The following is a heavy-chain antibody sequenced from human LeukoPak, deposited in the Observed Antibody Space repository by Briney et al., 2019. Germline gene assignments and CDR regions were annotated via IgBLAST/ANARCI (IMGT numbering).Heavy chain of an antibody. CDR3: ARVGDGHSVNYLDS. D-gene: IGHD5-24*01. CDR1: GFTFSFYG. Sequence: RGGSLRLSCAASGFTFSFYGMTWVRQAPGKGLEWVSYISSGATTVYYADSVMGRFTVSRDNANNSLYLQMNSLRDEDTAMFYCARVGDGHSVNYLDSWGQGTLVTVSS. V-gene: IGHV3-48*02. J-gene: IGHJ4*02. CDR2: ISSGATTV.